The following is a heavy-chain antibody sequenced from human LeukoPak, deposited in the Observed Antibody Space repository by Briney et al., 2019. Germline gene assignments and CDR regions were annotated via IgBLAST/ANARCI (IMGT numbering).Heavy chain of an antibody. Sequence: SETLSLTCTVSGGSISSYYWSRLRQPPGKGLEWIGYIYYSGSTNYNPSLKSRVTISVDTSKNQFSLKLSSVTAADTAVYYCARDKLGNDYWGQGTLVTVSS. CDR1: GGSISSYY. CDR3: ARDKLGNDY. CDR2: IYYSGST. J-gene: IGHJ4*02. V-gene: IGHV4-59*01. D-gene: IGHD7-27*01.